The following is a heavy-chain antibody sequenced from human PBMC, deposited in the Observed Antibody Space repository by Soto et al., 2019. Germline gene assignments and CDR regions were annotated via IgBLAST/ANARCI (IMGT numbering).Heavy chain of an antibody. CDR3: AKDTYYYDSSGYYVFDY. D-gene: IGHD3-22*01. CDR2: ISYVGSNK. CDR1: GFTFSNYG. Sequence: PGGSLRLSCADSGFTFSNYGMHWVRQAPGKGLEWVAAISYVGSNKYYADSVEGRFTISRDNSKSTVYLQMNSLRAEDTAIYYCAKDTYYYDSSGYYVFDYWGQGALVTVSS. V-gene: IGHV3-30*18. J-gene: IGHJ4*02.